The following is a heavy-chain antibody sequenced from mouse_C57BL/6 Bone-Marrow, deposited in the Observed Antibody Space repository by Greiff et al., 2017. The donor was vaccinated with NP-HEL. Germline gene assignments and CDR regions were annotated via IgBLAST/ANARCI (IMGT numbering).Heavy chain of an antibody. D-gene: IGHD4-1*01. CDR3: ARTGTVYAMDY. Sequence: DVHLVESGGGLVKPGGSLKLSCAASGFTFSDYGMHWVRQAPEKGLEWVAYISSGSSTIYYADTVKGRFTISRDNAKNTLFLQMTSLRSEDTAMYYCARTGTVYAMDYWGQGTSVTVSS. CDR1: GFTFSDYG. CDR2: ISSGSSTI. J-gene: IGHJ4*01. V-gene: IGHV5-17*01.